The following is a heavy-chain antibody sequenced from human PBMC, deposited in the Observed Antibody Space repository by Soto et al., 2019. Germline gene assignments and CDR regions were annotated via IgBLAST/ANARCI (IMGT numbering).Heavy chain of an antibody. Sequence: GGSLRLSCAASGFTFSSYGMHWVRQAPGKGLEWVAVIWYDGSNKYYADSVKGRFTISRDNSKNTLYLQMNSLRAENTAVYYCARAKAGWLYYYGSGSYGYAFDIWGQGTMVTVSS. V-gene: IGHV3-33*01. CDR3: ARAKAGWLYYYGSGSYGYAFDI. CDR2: IWYDGSNK. CDR1: GFTFSSYG. J-gene: IGHJ3*02. D-gene: IGHD3-10*01.